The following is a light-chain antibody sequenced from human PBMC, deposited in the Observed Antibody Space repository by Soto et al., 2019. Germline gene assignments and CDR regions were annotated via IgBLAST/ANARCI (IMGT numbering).Light chain of an antibody. V-gene: IGKV3-20*01. Sequence: EIVLTQSPGTLSLSPGERATLSCRASQSVSSNLAWYQQKPGQAPRLLIYGASTRATGIPARFSGSGSGTDFTLTISRLEPEDFAVYYCQQYGSSPRTFGGGTKVDIK. CDR1: QSVSSN. J-gene: IGKJ4*01. CDR2: GAS. CDR3: QQYGSSPRT.